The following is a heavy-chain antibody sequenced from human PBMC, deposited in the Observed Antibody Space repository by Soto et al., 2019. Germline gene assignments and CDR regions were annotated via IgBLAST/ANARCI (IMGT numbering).Heavy chain of an antibody. Sequence: QVQLQESGPGLVKPSQTLSLTCTVSGGSISSGGYYWSWIRQHPGKGLEWIGYIYYSGSTYYNPSLKSRVTISVDTSKNQFSLKLSSVTAADTAVYYCARDSLGYCSSTRCYPDYYFDYWGQGTLVTVSS. J-gene: IGHJ4*02. V-gene: IGHV4-31*03. CDR1: GGSISSGGYY. CDR2: IYYSGST. CDR3: ARDSLGYCSSTRCYPDYYFDY. D-gene: IGHD2-2*01.